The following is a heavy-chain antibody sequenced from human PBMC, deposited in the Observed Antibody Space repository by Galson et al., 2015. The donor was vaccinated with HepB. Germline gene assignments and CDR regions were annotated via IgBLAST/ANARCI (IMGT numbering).Heavy chain of an antibody. J-gene: IGHJ1*01. Sequence: SLTCTVSGGSISSGDYFWSWIRQHPGKGLEWIGYIYYSGSSYYNPSLKSRVTISVDTSKNQFSLKLSSVTAADTAVYHCARTSYCSAGSCFGSLYFQHWGQGTLVTVSS. CDR3: ARTSYCSAGSCFGSLYFQH. V-gene: IGHV4-31*03. D-gene: IGHD2-15*01. CDR2: IYYSGSS. CDR1: GGSISSGDYF.